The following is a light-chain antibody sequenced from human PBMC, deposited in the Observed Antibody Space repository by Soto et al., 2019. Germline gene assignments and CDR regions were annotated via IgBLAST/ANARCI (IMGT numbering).Light chain of an antibody. Sequence: QSALTLPASVSGSPGQSITISCTGTSSDAGGYNYVSWYQQHPGKAPKLMIYDVSNRPSGVSNRFSGSKSGNTASLTISGLQAEDEADYYCSSYSSSSTLVFGGGTKLTVL. CDR3: SSYSSSSTLV. CDR1: SSDAGGYNY. J-gene: IGLJ2*01. V-gene: IGLV2-14*01. CDR2: DVS.